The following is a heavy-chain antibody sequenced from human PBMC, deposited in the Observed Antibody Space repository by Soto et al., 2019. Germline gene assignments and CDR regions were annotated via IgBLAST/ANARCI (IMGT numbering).Heavy chain of an antibody. J-gene: IGHJ4*02. D-gene: IGHD3-3*01. CDR2: INPNSGGT. CDR3: ARSQSYDFWSGYYPPHFDY. CDR1: GYTFTGYY. Sequence: QVQLVQSGAEVKKPGASVKVSCKASGYTFTGYYMHWVRQAPGQGLEWMGWINPNSGGTNYAQKFQGWVTMTRDTSISTAYMELRRLRSDDTAVYYCARSQSYDFWSGYYPPHFDYWGQGTLVTVSS. V-gene: IGHV1-2*04.